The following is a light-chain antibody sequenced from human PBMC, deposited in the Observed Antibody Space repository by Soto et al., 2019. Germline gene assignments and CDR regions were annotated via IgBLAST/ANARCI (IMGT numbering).Light chain of an antibody. J-gene: IGKJ3*01. CDR1: QDISRW. Sequence: DIQMTQSPSSVSASVGDRVTITCRASQDISRWLAWYQQKPGKAPKLLIYAASSLQSGVPSRFSGSGSGTDFTLTISSPQPEDFATYYCQQADSFTTFGPGTKVDIK. CDR2: AAS. V-gene: IGKV1-12*01. CDR3: QQADSFTT.